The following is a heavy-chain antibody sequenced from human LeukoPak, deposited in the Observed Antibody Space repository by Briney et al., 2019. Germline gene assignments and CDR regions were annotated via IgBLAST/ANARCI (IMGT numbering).Heavy chain of an antibody. CDR1: GFSFSNYG. CDR2: ISYDSSTK. Sequence: GGSLRLSCAASGFSFSNYGMHWVRQAPGKGLEWVAVISYDSSTKYYADSVKGRFTTSRDNSKNTLDLQMNSLRAEDTAVYYCAKMDYGGKPEHYYYHAFDVWGQGTTVTVSS. V-gene: IGHV3-30*18. D-gene: IGHD4-23*01. CDR3: AKMDYGGKPEHYYYHAFDV. J-gene: IGHJ6*02.